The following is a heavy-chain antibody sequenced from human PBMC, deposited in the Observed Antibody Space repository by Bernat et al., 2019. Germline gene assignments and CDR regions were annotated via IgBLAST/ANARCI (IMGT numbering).Heavy chain of an antibody. V-gene: IGHV3-30-3*01. Sequence: VQLVESGGGLVQPGGSLRLSCAASGFTFSSYEMHWVRQAPGKGLEWVALILYDGDNKYYADSVKGRFTISRDNSKNTLDLQMNSLETEDTAVYYCVREGNGLDVWGRGTMVTVSS. J-gene: IGHJ3*01. CDR3: VREGNGLDV. CDR1: GFTFSSYE. CDR2: ILYDGDNK.